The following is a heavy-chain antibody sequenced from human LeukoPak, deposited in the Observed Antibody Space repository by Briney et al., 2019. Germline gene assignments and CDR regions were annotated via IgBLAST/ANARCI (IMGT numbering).Heavy chain of an antibody. CDR3: AREVATGVGYYGMDV. CDR2: IFYSGST. CDR1: GGPISTVVYY. Sequence: SETLSLTCTVSGGPISTVVYYWNWIRQHPGKGLEWIGYIFYSGSTYHSPSLKSRINISLDTSKNLFSLKLSSVTAADTAVYYCAREVATGVGYYGMDVWGQGTTVTVSS. D-gene: IGHD1-14*01. V-gene: IGHV4-31*03. J-gene: IGHJ6*02.